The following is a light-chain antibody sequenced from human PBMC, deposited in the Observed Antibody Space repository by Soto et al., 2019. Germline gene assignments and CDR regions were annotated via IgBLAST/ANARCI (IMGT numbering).Light chain of an antibody. J-gene: IGLJ1*01. CDR1: SSNIGAGYH. CDR2: GDS. CDR3: QSSDSRLSGSDV. V-gene: IGLV1-40*01. Sequence: QSALTQPPSGSGAPGQRVTSSCTGSSSNIGAGYHVHWYQQLPGAAPKLLIFGDSNRPSGVPDRFSGSKSGTSASLAITGLQADDEADYYCQSSDSRLSGSDVFGTGTKVTVL.